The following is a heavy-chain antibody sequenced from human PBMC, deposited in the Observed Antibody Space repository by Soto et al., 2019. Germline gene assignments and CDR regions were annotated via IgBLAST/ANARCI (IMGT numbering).Heavy chain of an antibody. D-gene: IGHD3-16*01. CDR3: ARGSWAVRFEY. CDR1: RGCFNYYY. Sequence: SGTLFLTCAAYRGCFNYYYWTWIRQPPGKGLEWIGEINHGGGTNYNPSLKSRVTISEDTSKNQFSLKLNSVTAADTAVYYCARGSWAVRFEYWAKGTLVTVSS. J-gene: IGHJ4*02. CDR2: INHGGGT. V-gene: IGHV4-34*01.